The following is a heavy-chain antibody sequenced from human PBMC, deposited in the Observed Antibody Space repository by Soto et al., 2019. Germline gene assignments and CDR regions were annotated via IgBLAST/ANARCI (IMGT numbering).Heavy chain of an antibody. D-gene: IGHD1-26*01. CDR1: GYTFTSYA. CDR3: AGGSGSYRYYYYGMDV. V-gene: IGHV1-3*01. J-gene: IGHJ6*02. CDR2: INAGNGNT. Sequence: ASVKVSCKASGYTFTSYAMHWVRQAPGQRLEWMGWINAGNGNTKYSQKFQGRVTITRDTSASTAYMELSSLRSEDTAVYYCAGGSGSYRYYYYGMDVWGQGTTVTVSS.